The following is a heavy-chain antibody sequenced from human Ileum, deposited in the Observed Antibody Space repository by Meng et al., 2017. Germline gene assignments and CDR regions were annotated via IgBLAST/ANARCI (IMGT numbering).Heavy chain of an antibody. D-gene: IGHD5-18*01. J-gene: IGHJ4*02. CDR2: IYYDGNT. Sequence: QVQLQESGPGLVKPSQTLSLTCTVSGDSLTSVNTQWSWIRQSPGKDPEYIGYIYYDGNTYYNPSLKSRLIISIDTSRNEFSLRLNPVTAADTAVYYCAREFYVDTAMVIDSWGQGTLVTVSS. CDR3: AREFYVDTAMVIDS. CDR1: GDSLTSVNTQ. V-gene: IGHV4-30-4*01.